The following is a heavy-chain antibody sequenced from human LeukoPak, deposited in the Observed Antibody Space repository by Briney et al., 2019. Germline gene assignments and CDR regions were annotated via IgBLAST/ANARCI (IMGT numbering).Heavy chain of an antibody. D-gene: IGHD2-2*01. CDR2: ISGSGGSI. CDR1: GFTFSNYA. CDR3: ARDRDIVVVPAAMGWFDP. Sequence: AGGSLRLSCAASGFTFSNYAMSWARQAPGKGLEWVSNISGSGGSIYYAASVKGRFTISRDNSKNTLYLQMNSLRAKDTAVYYCARDRDIVVVPAAMGWFDPGGQGTLVTVS. J-gene: IGHJ5*02. V-gene: IGHV3-23*01.